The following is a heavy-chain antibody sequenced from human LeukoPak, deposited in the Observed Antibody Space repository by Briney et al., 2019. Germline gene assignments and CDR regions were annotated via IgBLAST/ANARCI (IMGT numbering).Heavy chain of an antibody. Sequence: SETLSLTCTVSGGSISNYYWSWNRQPPGKGLEWIGYMYNSGSTNYNPSLKSRVTISVDTTKNQFSLKLSSVTAADTAVYYCAREIYYGMDVWGQGTTVTVSS. J-gene: IGHJ6*02. CDR3: AREIYYGMDV. CDR1: GGSISNYY. CDR2: MYNSGST. V-gene: IGHV4-59*01.